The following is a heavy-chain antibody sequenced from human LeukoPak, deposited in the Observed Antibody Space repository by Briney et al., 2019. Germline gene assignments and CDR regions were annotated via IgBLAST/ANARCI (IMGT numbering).Heavy chain of an antibody. Sequence: GGSLRLSCAASGFTFSSYAMHWVRQAPGKGLEWVAVISYDGSNKYYADSVKGRFTISRDNSKNTLYLQMNSLRAEDTAVYYCAKRVAAAGTGPQGYYYYGMDVWGQGTTVTVSS. J-gene: IGHJ6*02. CDR2: ISYDGSNK. CDR3: AKRVAAAGTGPQGYYYYGMDV. CDR1: GFTFSSYA. V-gene: IGHV3-30*04. D-gene: IGHD6-13*01.